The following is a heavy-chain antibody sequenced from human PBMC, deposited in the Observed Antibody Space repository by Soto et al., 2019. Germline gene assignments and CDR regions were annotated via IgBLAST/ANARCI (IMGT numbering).Heavy chain of an antibody. Sequence: EVQLVESGGDLVQPGGSLRLSCAASGFTFSGHWMHWVRQVPGKGLEWVSRINTDGGSSAYADSVKGRFTISRDNAKNTLYLQVNGLRAEDTAVYYCGREAGYCSRTSCYRRAFDTWGQGTTVTVSS. V-gene: IGHV3-74*03. CDR1: GFTFSGHW. CDR2: INTDGGSS. D-gene: IGHD2-2*01. CDR3: GREAGYCSRTSCYRRAFDT. J-gene: IGHJ3*02.